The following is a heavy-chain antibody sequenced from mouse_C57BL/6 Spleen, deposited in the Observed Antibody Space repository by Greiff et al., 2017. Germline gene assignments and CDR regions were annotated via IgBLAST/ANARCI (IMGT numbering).Heavy chain of an antibody. D-gene: IGHD2-5*01. CDR2: IYPGDGDT. V-gene: IGHV1-80*01. J-gene: IGHJ4*01. Sequence: QVQLQQSGAELVKPGASVKISCKASGYAFSSYWMNWVKQRPGKGLEWIGQIYPGDGDTNYNGKFKGKATLTADKSSSTAYMQLSSLTSEDSAVYFCARWGDSNGAYYAMDYWGQGTSVTVSS. CDR3: ARWGDSNGAYYAMDY. CDR1: GYAFSSYW.